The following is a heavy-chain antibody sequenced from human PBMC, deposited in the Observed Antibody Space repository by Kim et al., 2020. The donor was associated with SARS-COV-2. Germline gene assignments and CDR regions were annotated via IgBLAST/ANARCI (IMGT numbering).Heavy chain of an antibody. V-gene: IGHV4-39*07. D-gene: IGHD2-8*02. CDR3: VRDLRARFTGDNF. Sequence: SETLSLTCTVSGGSISSNYYWGWIRQPPGKGLEWIGSIYTSGSTYYNPSLKSRVTISLDTSQNQFSLKVSSVTAADTAVYYCVRDLRARFTGDNFWGQGTLVTVSS. CDR2: IYTSGST. J-gene: IGHJ4*02. CDR1: GGSISSNYY.